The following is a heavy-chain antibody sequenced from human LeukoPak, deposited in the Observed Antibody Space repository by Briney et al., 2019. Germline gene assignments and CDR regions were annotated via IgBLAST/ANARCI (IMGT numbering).Heavy chain of an antibody. CDR3: ARDLYRGPGTDYYLIGMDV. D-gene: IGHD1-26*01. CDR2: ISAYNGNT. CDR1: GYTFTSYG. J-gene: IGHJ6*02. Sequence: ASVKVSCKASGYTFTSYGISWVRQAPGQGLEWMGWISAYNGNTNYSQKLQGRVTMSPVTSTSTAYMELWSLRSDDTAVYYCARDLYRGPGTDYYLIGMDVWGQGTTVTVSS. V-gene: IGHV1-18*01.